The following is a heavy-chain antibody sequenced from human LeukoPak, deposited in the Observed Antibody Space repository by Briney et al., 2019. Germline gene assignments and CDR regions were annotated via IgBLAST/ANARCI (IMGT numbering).Heavy chain of an antibody. CDR3: ARNGCSSNSCFDY. CDR2: INPNSGGT. J-gene: IGHJ4*02. CDR1: GYTFTGYY. D-gene: IGHD2-2*01. V-gene: IGHV1-2*06. Sequence: GASVKVSCKASGYTFTGYYMHWVRQAPGQGLEWMRRINPNSGGTNCAQKFQGRVTMTRDTSISTAYMELSRLRSDDTAVYYCARNGCSSNSCFDYWGQGTLVTVSS.